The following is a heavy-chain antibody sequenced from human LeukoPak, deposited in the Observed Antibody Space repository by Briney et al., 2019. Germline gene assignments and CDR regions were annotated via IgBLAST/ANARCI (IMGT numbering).Heavy chain of an antibody. CDR1: GGSISSGGYS. CDR3: ARGSVVVTPFDY. Sequence: NSSETLSLTCAVSGGSISSGGYSWSGIRQPPGKGLEWIGYIYHSGSTYYNPSLKSRVTISVDRSKNQFSLKLSSVTAADTAVYYCARGSVVVTPFDYWGQGTLVTVSS. CDR2: IYHSGST. V-gene: IGHV4-30-2*01. J-gene: IGHJ4*02. D-gene: IGHD3-22*01.